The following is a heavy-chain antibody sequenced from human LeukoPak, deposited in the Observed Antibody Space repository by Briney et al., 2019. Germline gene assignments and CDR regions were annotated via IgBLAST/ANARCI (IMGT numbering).Heavy chain of an antibody. CDR2: INPNSGGT. D-gene: IGHD2-2*01. Sequence: ASVKVSCKASGYTFTGYYMHWARQAPGQGLEWMGWINPNSGGTNYAQKFQGRVTMTRDTSISTAYMELSRLRSDDTAVYYCASNNLYCSSTSCYLSPNDAFDIWGQGTMVTVSS. V-gene: IGHV1-2*02. CDR1: GYTFTGYY. CDR3: ASNNLYCSSTSCYLSPNDAFDI. J-gene: IGHJ3*02.